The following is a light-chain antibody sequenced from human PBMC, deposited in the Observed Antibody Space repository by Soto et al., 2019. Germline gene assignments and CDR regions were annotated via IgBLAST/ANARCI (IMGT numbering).Light chain of an antibody. Sequence: DIQLTQSPSFLSASVGDRVTITCRASQGINNYLAWYQQQPGKAPKLLIYAASTLQSGVPSRFNGSGSGTEFTLTITPLQPEDFATYYCQHHDSYPLTFGGGTKVEIK. CDR1: QGINNY. CDR2: AAS. CDR3: QHHDSYPLT. V-gene: IGKV1-9*01. J-gene: IGKJ4*01.